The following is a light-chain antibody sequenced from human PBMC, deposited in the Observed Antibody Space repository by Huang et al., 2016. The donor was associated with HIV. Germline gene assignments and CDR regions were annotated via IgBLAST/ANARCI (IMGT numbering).Light chain of an antibody. CDR2: EVS. CDR3: MQSIQLPLT. J-gene: IGKJ4*01. CDR1: QSLLHSDGKTY. Sequence: DIVMTQTPLSLSVTPGQPASISCKSSQSLLHSDGKTYLYWYLQKAGQPPQLLIYEVSNLFSGVPGRFRGSGSGTDFTLKISRVEAEDVGFYYCMQSIQLPLTFGGGTKVEIK. V-gene: IGKV2D-29*01.